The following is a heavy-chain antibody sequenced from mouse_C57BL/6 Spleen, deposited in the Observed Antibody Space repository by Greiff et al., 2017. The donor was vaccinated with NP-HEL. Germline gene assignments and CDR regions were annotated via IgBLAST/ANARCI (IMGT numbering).Heavy chain of an antibody. CDR3: ARGRYYGSSYGGVYFDY. Sequence: EVHLVESGGGLVKPGGSLKLSCAASGFTFSDYGMHWVRQAPEKGLEWVAYISSGSSTIYYADTVKGRFTISRDNAKNTLFLQMTSLRSEDTAMYYCARGRYYGSSYGGVYFDYWGQGTTLTVSS. J-gene: IGHJ2*01. V-gene: IGHV5-17*01. D-gene: IGHD1-1*01. CDR2: ISSGSSTI. CDR1: GFTFSDYG.